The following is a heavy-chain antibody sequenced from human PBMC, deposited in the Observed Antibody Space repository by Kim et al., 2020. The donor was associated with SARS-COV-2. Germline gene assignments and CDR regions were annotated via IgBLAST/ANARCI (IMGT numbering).Heavy chain of an antibody. D-gene: IGHD1-26*01. Sequence: SETLSLTCTVSGGSISSYYWSWIRQPPGKGLEWIGYMYYSGSTNYNPSLKSRVTISVDTSKNQFSLKLNSVTAADTAVYYCARYGVGAFGASAFDIWGQGTMVTVSS. V-gene: IGHV4-59*01. CDR3: ARYGVGAFGASAFDI. CDR2: MYYSGST. CDR1: GGSISSYY. J-gene: IGHJ3*02.